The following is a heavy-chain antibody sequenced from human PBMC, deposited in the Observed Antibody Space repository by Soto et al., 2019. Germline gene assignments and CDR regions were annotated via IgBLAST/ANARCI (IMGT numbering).Heavy chain of an antibody. CDR1: GYIFTDHC. D-gene: IGHD3-10*01. Sequence: GESLKISCKGSGYIFTDHCIVWVRQMAGKGLEWVGIICPGYSNIIYSPSVQGQVTISADKSISTAYLQWSSLKASDTAMYYCAGGGVRGVITRTRDYYGMDVWGQGTTVTV. J-gene: IGHJ6*02. V-gene: IGHV5-51*01. CDR3: AGGGVRGVITRTRDYYGMDV. CDR2: ICPGYSNI.